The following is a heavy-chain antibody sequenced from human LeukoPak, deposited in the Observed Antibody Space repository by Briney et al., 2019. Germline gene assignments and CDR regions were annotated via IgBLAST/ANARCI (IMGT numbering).Heavy chain of an antibody. CDR2: ISGSSVYI. J-gene: IGHJ4*02. Sequence: PGGSLRLSCAASGFTFSSYSMNWVRQAPGKGLEWVSSISGSSVYIYYADSVQGRFTISRDNAKKSLFLQMNSLRAEDTAVYYRVRAMEMTTIGPGYWGQGTLVTVSS. CDR1: GFTFSSYS. CDR3: VRAMEMTTIGPGY. D-gene: IGHD5-24*01. V-gene: IGHV3-21*01.